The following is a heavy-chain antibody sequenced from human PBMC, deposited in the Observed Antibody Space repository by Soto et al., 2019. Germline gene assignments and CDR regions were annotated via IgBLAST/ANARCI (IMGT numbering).Heavy chain of an antibody. CDR3: AGMPYTSGLRFDP. CDR1: GDSYSISTYS. J-gene: IGHJ5*02. V-gene: IGHV4-30-2*01. CDR2: IYQSGVT. Sequence: TLSLTCNMSGDSYSISTYSWSWIRQPPGKALQWIGFIYQSGVTSYNPSLASRVSISLDRSNNQCSLKLKSVTAADTAVYFCAGMPYTSGLRFDPWGPGTLVTVSS. D-gene: IGHD6-19*01.